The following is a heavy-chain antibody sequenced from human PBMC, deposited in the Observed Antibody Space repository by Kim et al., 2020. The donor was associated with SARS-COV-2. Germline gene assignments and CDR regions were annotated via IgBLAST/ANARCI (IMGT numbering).Heavy chain of an antibody. CDR3: AKRRGAVLTDWYFDV. CDR2: SGGGGSI. Sequence: GSLRLSCAASGFTFSSYAMSWVRQAPGKGLECVSTSGGGGSIHYSDSVKGRFTISRDNSKNTLYLQMNSLRVEDTAVYYCAKRRGAVLTDWYFDVWGRG. CDR1: GFTFSSYA. J-gene: IGHJ2*01. D-gene: IGHD2-8*01. V-gene: IGHV3-23*01.